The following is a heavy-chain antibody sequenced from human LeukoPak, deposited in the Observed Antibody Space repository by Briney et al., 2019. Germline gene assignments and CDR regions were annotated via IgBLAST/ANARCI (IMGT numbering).Heavy chain of an antibody. Sequence: GGSLRLSCAASGFTVSSNYMNWVRQAPGKGLEWVSVIYSGGSTYYADSVKGRFTISRDNSKNTLYLQMNSLRAEDTAVYYCARGFYGSGTDHWGQGTLVTVSS. CDR3: ARGFYGSGTDH. V-gene: IGHV3-66*01. CDR1: GFTVSSNY. CDR2: IYSGGST. D-gene: IGHD3-10*01. J-gene: IGHJ5*02.